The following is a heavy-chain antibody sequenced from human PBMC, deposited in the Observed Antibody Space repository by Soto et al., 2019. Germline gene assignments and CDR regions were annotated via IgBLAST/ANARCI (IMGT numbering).Heavy chain of an antibody. CDR3: AKGGRQWLVTSDFNY. D-gene: IGHD6-19*01. CDR1: GFTFSDYA. Sequence: VQLVESGGGVVQPGRSLRLSWAASGFTFSDYAMHWVPQAPGKGLEGVAVVSHDGRNTHYADSVKGRFTISRDSSKNTVSLEMTSLRAEDTAVYYCAKGGRQWLVTSDFNYWGQGALVTVSS. V-gene: IGHV3-30*18. CDR2: VSHDGRNT. J-gene: IGHJ4*02.